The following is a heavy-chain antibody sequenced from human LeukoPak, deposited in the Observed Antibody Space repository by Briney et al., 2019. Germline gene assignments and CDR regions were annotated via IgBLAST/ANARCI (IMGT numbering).Heavy chain of an antibody. CDR3: ARDRKGYRSAHDYFSY. CDR2: IKQDGSEK. V-gene: IGHV3-7*01. D-gene: IGHD5-24*01. J-gene: IGHJ4*02. Sequence: GGSLRLSCAASGFTFSSYWMSWVRQAPGEGLEWVANIKQDGSEKYYVDSVKGRFTISRDNAKNSVYLQMNSLRAEDTAVYYCARDRKGYRSAHDYFSYWGRGTLVTVS. CDR1: GFTFSSYW.